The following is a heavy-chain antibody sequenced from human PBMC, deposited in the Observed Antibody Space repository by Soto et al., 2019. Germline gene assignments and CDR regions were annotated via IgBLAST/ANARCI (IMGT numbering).Heavy chain of an antibody. CDR2: INPNSEVT. Sequence: QVQLVQSGAEVKKPGASVKVSCKASGYTFNSYYIHWVRQAPGQGLEWMGWINPNSEVTGYAQSFQDRVTMTRDMAITTAYMELTRLRSDDTAVYYCVRVAFNNNYDFDSWGQGTLITVSS. J-gene: IGHJ4*02. D-gene: IGHD3-16*01. V-gene: IGHV1-2*02. CDR3: VRVAFNNNYDFDS. CDR1: GYTFNSYY.